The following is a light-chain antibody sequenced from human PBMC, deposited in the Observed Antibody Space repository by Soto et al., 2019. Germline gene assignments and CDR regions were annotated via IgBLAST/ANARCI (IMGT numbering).Light chain of an antibody. CDR1: QSVSNTF. Sequence: IVFTHSPATLSLAPGKRAPLSCRASQSVSNTFLAWYQQKPGQAPRLLIYDASNRATGIPARFSGSGSGTDFTLTISSLEPEDFAVYYCQQRSNWPQTFGQGTKVDIK. CDR2: DAS. J-gene: IGKJ1*01. CDR3: QQRSNWPQT. V-gene: IGKV3-11*01.